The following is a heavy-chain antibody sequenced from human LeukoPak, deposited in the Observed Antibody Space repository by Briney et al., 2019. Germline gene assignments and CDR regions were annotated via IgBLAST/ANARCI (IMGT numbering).Heavy chain of an antibody. CDR2: IRSKANSYAT. CDR3: TSPEGY. V-gene: IGHV3-73*01. CDR1: GFTFSGSA. Sequence: GGSQRLSCAVSGFTFSGSAMHWVRQASGKGLEWVGRIRSKANSYATAYAASVKGRFTISRDDSKSTAYLQMNSLKTEDTAVYYCTSPEGYWGQGTLVTVSS. J-gene: IGHJ4*02.